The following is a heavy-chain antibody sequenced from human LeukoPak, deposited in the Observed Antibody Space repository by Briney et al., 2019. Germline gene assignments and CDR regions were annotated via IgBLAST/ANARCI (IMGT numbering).Heavy chain of an antibody. D-gene: IGHD6-19*01. CDR2: ITWNSGKT. CDR3: AKDNRRHYTSGPNPDSLH. J-gene: IGHJ4*02. V-gene: IGHV3-9*01. Sequence: SGGSLRLSCAASGFTFDDYAMHWVRQAPGKGLEWVSGITWNSGKTGYADSVKGRFTISRDSAKNSLYLQMNSLRVEDTAFYYCAKDNRRHYTSGPNPDSLHWGQGALVTVSS. CDR1: GFTFDDYA.